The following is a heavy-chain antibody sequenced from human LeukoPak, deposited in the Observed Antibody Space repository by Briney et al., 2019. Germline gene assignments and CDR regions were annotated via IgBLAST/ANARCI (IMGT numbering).Heavy chain of an antibody. CDR2: ISYDGSNK. Sequence: GGSLRLSCAASGYTFSSYGMHWVRQAPGKGLEWVAVISYDGSNKYYADSVKGRFTISRDNSKNTLYLQMNSLRAEDTAVYYCAKDGGYYDFWSGYIQYYGMDVWGQGTTVTVSS. J-gene: IGHJ6*02. V-gene: IGHV3-30*18. CDR1: GYTFSSYG. D-gene: IGHD3-3*01. CDR3: AKDGGYYDFWSGYIQYYGMDV.